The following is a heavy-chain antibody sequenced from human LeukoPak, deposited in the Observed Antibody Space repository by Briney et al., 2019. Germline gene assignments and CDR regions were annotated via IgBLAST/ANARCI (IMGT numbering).Heavy chain of an antibody. J-gene: IGHJ5*02. CDR1: GGSFSGYY. CDR2: INHSGST. D-gene: IGHD3-3*01. CDR3: ARGPKRFPRLNWFDP. V-gene: IGHV4-34*01. Sequence: SETLSLTCAVYGGSFSGYYWSWIRQPPGKGLEWIGEINHSGSTNYNPSLKSRVTTSVDTSKNQFSLKLSSVTAADTAVYYCARGPKRFPRLNWFDPWGQGTLVTVSS.